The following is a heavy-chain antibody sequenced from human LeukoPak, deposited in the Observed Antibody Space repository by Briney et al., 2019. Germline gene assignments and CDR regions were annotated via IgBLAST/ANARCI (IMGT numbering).Heavy chain of an antibody. D-gene: IGHD3-16*01. J-gene: IGHJ6*04. CDR3: ARRGPYIGFKSPMDV. V-gene: IGHV1-18*01. Sequence: ASVKVSCKASGYTFISYGISWVRQAPGQGLEWMGWISTYTGSANYTQKFQGRVAMTTDTHTNTAYMELRSLRSDDTAVYYCARRGPYIGFKSPMDVWGKGTTVTVSS. CDR2: ISTYTGSA. CDR1: GYTFISYG.